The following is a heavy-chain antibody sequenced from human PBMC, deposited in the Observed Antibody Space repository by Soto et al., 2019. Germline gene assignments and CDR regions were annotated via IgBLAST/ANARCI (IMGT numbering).Heavy chain of an antibody. J-gene: IGHJ4*02. V-gene: IGHV4-31*03. CDR3: FIVRLLQGSDFDY. CDR1: GGSISSGGYY. Sequence: SETLSLTCTVSGGSISSGGYYWSWIRQHPGKGLEWIGYIYYSGSTYYNPSLKSRVTISVDTSKNQFSLKLSSVTAADTAVYYCFIVRLLQGSDFDYWCQGILVTVS. D-gene: IGHD3-3*01. CDR2: IYYSGST.